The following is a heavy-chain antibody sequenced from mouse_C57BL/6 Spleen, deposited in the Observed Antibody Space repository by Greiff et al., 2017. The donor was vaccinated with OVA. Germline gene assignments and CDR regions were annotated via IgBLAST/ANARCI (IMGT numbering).Heavy chain of an antibody. J-gene: IGHJ2*01. D-gene: IGHD1-1*01. CDR2: ISSGGSYT. CDR1: GFTFSSYG. Sequence: EVKLMESGGDLVKPGGSLKLSCAASGFTFSSYGMSWVRQTPDKRLEWVATISSGGSYTYYPDSVKGRFTISRDNAKNTLYLQMSSLKSEDTAMYYCARRDVSSYFDSWVHCPTLTVSS. V-gene: IGHV5-6*02. CDR3: ARRDVSSYFDS.